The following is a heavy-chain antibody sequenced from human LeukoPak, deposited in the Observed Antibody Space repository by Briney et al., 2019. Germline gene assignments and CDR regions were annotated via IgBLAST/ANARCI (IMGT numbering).Heavy chain of an antibody. Sequence: GGSLRLSCAASGFTFSSYWMTWVRQAPGKRLEWVANIKQDGSQTYYVDSVKGRFTISRDNAKSSLYLQMNSLRAEDTAVYYCARGVLGYGRNDAFDIWGQGTMVTVSS. V-gene: IGHV3-7*01. CDR1: GFTFSSYW. CDR3: ARGVLGYGRNDAFDI. D-gene: IGHD4-23*01. CDR2: IKQDGSQT. J-gene: IGHJ3*02.